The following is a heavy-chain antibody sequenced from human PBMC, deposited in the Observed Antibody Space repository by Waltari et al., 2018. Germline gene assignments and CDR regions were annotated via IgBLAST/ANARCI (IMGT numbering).Heavy chain of an antibody. J-gene: IGHJ4*02. CDR2: IKQDGRAK. CDR1: GFTFSSYW. V-gene: IGHV3-7*01. D-gene: IGHD5-12*01. CDR3: ASMNGKRWLHPRGAYFDY. Sequence: EVQLVESGGGLVQPGGSLRLSCAASGFTFSSYWMSWVRQAPGKGLEWVANIKQDGRAKYYVDSVKGRFTISRDNAKNSLYMQMNSLRAEDTAVYYCASMNGKRWLHPRGAYFDYWGQGTLVTVSS.